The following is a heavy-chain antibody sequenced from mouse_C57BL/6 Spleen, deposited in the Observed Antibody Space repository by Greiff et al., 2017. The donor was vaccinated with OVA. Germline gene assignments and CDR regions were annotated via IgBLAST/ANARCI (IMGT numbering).Heavy chain of an antibody. J-gene: IGHJ4*01. Sequence: QVQLQQPGAELVKPGASVKVSCKASGYTFTSYWMHWVKQRPGQGLEWIGRIHPSDSDTNYNQKFKGKATLTVDKSSSTADMQLSSLTSEDSAVYYCAIGTGTRAMDYWGQGTSVTVSS. CDR1: GYTFTSYW. CDR2: IHPSDSDT. D-gene: IGHD4-1*01. V-gene: IGHV1-74*01. CDR3: AIGTGTRAMDY.